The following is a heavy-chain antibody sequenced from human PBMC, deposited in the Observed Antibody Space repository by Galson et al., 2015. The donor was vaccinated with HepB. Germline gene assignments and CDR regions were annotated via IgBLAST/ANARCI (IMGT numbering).Heavy chain of an antibody. CDR1: GFTLSNSA. J-gene: IGHJ4*02. CDR2: ISYDAKNV. Sequence: SLRLSCAASGFTLSNSAMHWVRQAPGKGLEWVAKISYDAKNVYYADSLRGRSAISRDNSKNTLYLEMNSLRVEDTAVYYCAADATTIVTAFDYWGQGTLVTVSS. V-gene: IGHV3-30*03. CDR3: AADATTIVTAFDY. D-gene: IGHD2/OR15-2a*01.